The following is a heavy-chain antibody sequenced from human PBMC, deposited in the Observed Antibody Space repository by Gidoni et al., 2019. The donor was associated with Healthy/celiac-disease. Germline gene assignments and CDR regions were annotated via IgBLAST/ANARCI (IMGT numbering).Heavy chain of an antibody. CDR1: GFTFSSYW. Sequence: EVQLVESGGGLVHPGGSLRLSCAASGFTFSSYWMSWVRQAPGKGLEWVANIKQDGSEKYYVDSVKGRFTISRDNAKNSLYLQMNSLRAEDTAVYYCARVQRRGSWYYFDYWGQGTLVTVSS. V-gene: IGHV3-7*01. D-gene: IGHD6-13*01. CDR2: IKQDGSEK. J-gene: IGHJ4*02. CDR3: ARVQRRGSWYYFDY.